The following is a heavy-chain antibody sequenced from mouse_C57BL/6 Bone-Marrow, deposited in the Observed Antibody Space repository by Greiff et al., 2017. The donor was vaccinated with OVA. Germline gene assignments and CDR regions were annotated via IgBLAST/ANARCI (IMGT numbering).Heavy chain of an antibody. D-gene: IGHD2-4*01. J-gene: IGHJ2*01. CDR2: IYPRDGST. Sequence: QVQLQQSGPELVKPGASVKLSCKASGYTFTSYDINWVKQRPGQGLEWIGWIYPRDGSTKYNEKFKGKATLTVDTSSSTAYMELHSLTSEDSAVYFCARRGYDYDGPFDYWGQGTTLTVSS. CDR1: GYTFTSYD. V-gene: IGHV1-85*01. CDR3: ARRGYDYDGPFDY.